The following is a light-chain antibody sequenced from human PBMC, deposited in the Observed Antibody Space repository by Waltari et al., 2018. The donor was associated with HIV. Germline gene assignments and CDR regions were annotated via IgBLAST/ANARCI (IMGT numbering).Light chain of an antibody. CDR1: TGTVTSDHH. J-gene: IGLJ2*01. V-gene: IGLV7-46*01. Sequence: QTVVTQEPSLTVSPGGTVTRTCGSTTGTVTSDHHPYWFQQKPGQAPRPLVYDATDKHSWTPARFSPSFLGGKAALTLTAAQPEDEADYYCLLSYGSVRLFGGGTRLTV. CDR2: DAT. CDR3: LLSYGSVRL.